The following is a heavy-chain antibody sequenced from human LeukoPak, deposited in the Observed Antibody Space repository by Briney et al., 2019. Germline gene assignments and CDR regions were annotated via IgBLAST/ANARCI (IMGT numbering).Heavy chain of an antibody. CDR3: ARGEPGIAVAGAELDV. J-gene: IGHJ6*04. CDR2: ISSSSSTI. V-gene: IGHV3-48*01. Sequence: GGSLRLSCAASGFTFSSYGMTWVRQAPGKGLEWVSYISSSSSTIYYADSVKGRFTISRDNAKNSLYLQLNSLRAEDTAVYYCARGEPGIAVAGAELDVWGKGTTVTISS. CDR1: GFTFSSYG. D-gene: IGHD6-19*01.